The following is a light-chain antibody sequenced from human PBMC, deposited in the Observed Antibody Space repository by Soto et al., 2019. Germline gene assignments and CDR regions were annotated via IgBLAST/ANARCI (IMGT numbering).Light chain of an antibody. J-gene: IGLJ2*01. CDR3: QVWDSRSDHVV. V-gene: IGLV3-21*04. Sequence: SYELTQPPSVSVAPGKTARITCGGNNIGSKSVHWYQQKPGQAPVLVIYYDSDRPSGIPERFSGSNSRNTATLTISRVEAGDEADDYCQVWDSRSDHVVFGGGTKLTVL. CDR1: NIGSKS. CDR2: YDS.